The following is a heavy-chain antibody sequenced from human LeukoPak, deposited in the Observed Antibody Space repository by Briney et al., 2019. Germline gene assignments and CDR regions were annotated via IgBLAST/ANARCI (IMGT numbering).Heavy chain of an antibody. Sequence: SVKVSCKASGGTFSSYAISWVRQAPGQGLEWMGGIIPIFGTANYAQKFQGRVTITTDESTSTAYMELSSLRSEDTAVYYCVRGRGAVAPLPSWGQGTLFTVSS. CDR1: GGTFSSYA. V-gene: IGHV1-69*05. CDR2: IIPIFGTA. CDR3: VRGRGAVAPLPS. D-gene: IGHD6-19*01. J-gene: IGHJ4*02.